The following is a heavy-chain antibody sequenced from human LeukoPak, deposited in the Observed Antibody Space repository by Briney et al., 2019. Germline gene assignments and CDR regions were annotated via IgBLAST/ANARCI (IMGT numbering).Heavy chain of an antibody. CDR3: ARESSSSRYFMDV. D-gene: IGHD6-6*01. V-gene: IGHV4-39*07. CDR1: GGSTSTSTSY. J-gene: IGHJ6*03. Sequence: PSETLSLTCSVSGGSTSTSTSYWGWVRQPPGKGLEWIGSIHYSGSTYKNPSLKSRVTISMDTSRSQFSLKVPSLTAADSAVYFCARESSSSRYFMDVWGRGPTVTVSS. CDR2: IHYSGST.